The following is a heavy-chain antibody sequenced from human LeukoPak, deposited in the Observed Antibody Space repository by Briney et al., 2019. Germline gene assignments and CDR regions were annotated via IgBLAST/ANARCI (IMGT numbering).Heavy chain of an antibody. CDR1: GYTFTGYY. J-gene: IGHJ4*02. Sequence: ASVKVSCKASGYTFTGYYMHWVRQAPGQGLEWMGIINPSGGSTSYAQKFQGRVNMTRDTSTSTVYMELRSLRSEDTAVYYCARFGLIAAYDYWGQGTMVTVSS. CDR2: INPSGGST. D-gene: IGHD6-25*01. CDR3: ARFGLIAAYDY. V-gene: IGHV1-46*01.